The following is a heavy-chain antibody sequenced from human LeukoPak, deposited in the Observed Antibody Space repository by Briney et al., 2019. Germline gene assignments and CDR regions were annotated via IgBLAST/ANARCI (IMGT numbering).Heavy chain of an antibody. J-gene: IGHJ3*02. Sequence: ASVKVSCKASGGSLTTYGITWVRQAPGQGLEWMGRLIPMLNITTYAQKLQGRVTMIADKSASTAYMELFSLRSEDTAVYYCARPSDLLTGLDAFDIWGQGTMVTVSS. V-gene: IGHV1-69*04. CDR3: ARPSDLLTGLDAFDI. CDR1: GGSLTTYG. D-gene: IGHD3-9*01. CDR2: LIPMLNIT.